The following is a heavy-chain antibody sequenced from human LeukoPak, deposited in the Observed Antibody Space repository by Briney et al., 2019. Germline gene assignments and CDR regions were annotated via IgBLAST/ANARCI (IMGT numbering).Heavy chain of an antibody. D-gene: IGHD1-26*01. CDR1: GFTFSTYS. J-gene: IGHJ3*02. V-gene: IGHV3-21*04. CDR3: AKGIGGATHDAFDI. Sequence: PGGSLRLSCAASGFTFSTYSMNWVRQAPGKGLEWVSSISTSSTYIYYADSVKGRFTISRDNAKNPLYLQMNSLRAEDTALYYCAKGIGGATHDAFDIWGQGTMVTVSS. CDR2: ISTSSTYI.